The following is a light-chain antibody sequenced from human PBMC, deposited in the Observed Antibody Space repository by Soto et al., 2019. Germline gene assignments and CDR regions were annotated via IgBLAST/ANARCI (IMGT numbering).Light chain of an antibody. CDR1: PSTSRE. CDR2: GAS. J-gene: IGKJ2*01. V-gene: IGKV3-15*01. CDR3: QQGHNWPLT. Sequence: EILMTQSPATLSVSPGERATLSCRASPSTSRELAWYQQKPGQPPRLLIYGASTRATGVPARFTGSGSGSDFTLTISGLQSEDFAVYYCQQGHNWPLTFGQGTRLEI.